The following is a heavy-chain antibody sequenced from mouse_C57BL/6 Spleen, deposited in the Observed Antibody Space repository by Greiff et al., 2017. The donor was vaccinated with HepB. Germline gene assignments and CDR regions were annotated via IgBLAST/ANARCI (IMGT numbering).Heavy chain of an antibody. V-gene: IGHV5-4*01. CDR1: GFTFSSYA. Sequence: EVQRVESGGGLVKPGGSLKLSCAASGFTFSSYAMSWVRQTPEKRLEWVATISDGGSYTYYPDNVKGRFTISRDNAKNNLYLQMSHLKSEDTAMYYCARDRGIYYYGSSYDYFDYWGQGTTLTVSS. D-gene: IGHD1-1*01. J-gene: IGHJ2*01. CDR2: ISDGGSYT. CDR3: ARDRGIYYYGSSYDYFDY.